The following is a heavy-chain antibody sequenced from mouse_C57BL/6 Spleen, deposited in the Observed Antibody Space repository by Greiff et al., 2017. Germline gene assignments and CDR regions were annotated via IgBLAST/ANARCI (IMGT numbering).Heavy chain of an antibody. Sequence: QVQLQQSGPELVKPGASVKISCKASGYAFSSSWMNWVKQRPGKGLEWIGRIYPGDGDTNYNGKFKGKATLTADKSSSTAYMQLSSLTSEDSAVYFCARSDGGSRYAMDYWGQGTSVTVSS. J-gene: IGHJ4*01. D-gene: IGHD1-1*02. V-gene: IGHV1-82*01. CDR2: IYPGDGDT. CDR3: ARSDGGSRYAMDY. CDR1: GYAFSSSW.